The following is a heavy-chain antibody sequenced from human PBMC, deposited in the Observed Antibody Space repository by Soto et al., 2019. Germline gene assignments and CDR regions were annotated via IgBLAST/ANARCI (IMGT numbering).Heavy chain of an antibody. V-gene: IGHV1-18*01. D-gene: IGHD4-17*01. CDR3: ARFNGDYGWFDP. Sequence: QVQLVQSGAEVKKPGASVKVSCKASGYTFTSYGISWVRQAPGQGLEWMGWISGYNGNTKCAQKLQGRVTMTTDTSTRTAYMELRSLISDDTAVYYCARFNGDYGWFDPWGQGTLVTVSS. CDR1: GYTFTSYG. CDR2: ISGYNGNT. J-gene: IGHJ5*02.